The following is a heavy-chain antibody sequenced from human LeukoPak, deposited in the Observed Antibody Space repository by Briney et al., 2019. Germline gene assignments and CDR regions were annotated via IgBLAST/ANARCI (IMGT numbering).Heavy chain of an antibody. Sequence: PGGSLRLSCAASRFTFSSYAMHWVRQAPGKGLEWVAVISYDGSNKYYADSVKGRFTISRDNPKHTLYLQMNSLRAEDTAVYYCARSYWGIDYWGQGTLVTVSS. CDR3: ARSYWGIDY. CDR2: ISYDGSNK. D-gene: IGHD3-16*01. V-gene: IGHV3-30*04. CDR1: RFTFSSYA. J-gene: IGHJ4*02.